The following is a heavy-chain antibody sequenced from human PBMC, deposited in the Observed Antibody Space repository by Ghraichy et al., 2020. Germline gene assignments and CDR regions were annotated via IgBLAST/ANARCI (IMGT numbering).Heavy chain of an antibody. J-gene: IGHJ2*01. V-gene: IGHV4-31*03. D-gene: IGHD6-6*01. CDR3: ARYNTSSGRYFDL. Sequence: SETLSLTCTVSGGSISSGGYYWNWIRQHPGKGLEWIGYIYYSGSRGSTYYNPSLNSRISISVDTFKNQFSLKLISVTAADTALYYCARYNTSSGRYFDLWGRGTLLTVSS. CDR1: GGSISSGGYY. CDR2: IYYSGSRGST.